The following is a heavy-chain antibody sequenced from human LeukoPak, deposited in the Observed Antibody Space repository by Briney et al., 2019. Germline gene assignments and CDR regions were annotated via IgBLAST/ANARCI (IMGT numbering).Heavy chain of an antibody. Sequence: GGSLRLSCAASGFTFSSYAMSWVRQAPGKGLEWVLAISGSGGSTYYADSVKGRFTISRDNSKNTLYLQMNSLRAEDTAVYYCAKDRNTGYSSGWYNFDYWGQGTLVTVSS. CDR2: ISGSGGST. J-gene: IGHJ4*02. CDR1: GFTFSSYA. CDR3: AKDRNTGYSSGWYNFDY. V-gene: IGHV3-23*01. D-gene: IGHD6-19*01.